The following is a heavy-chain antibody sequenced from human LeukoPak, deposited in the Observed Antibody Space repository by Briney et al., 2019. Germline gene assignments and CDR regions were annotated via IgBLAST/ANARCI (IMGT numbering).Heavy chain of an antibody. CDR1: GFTFSDYW. Sequence: GGSLRLSCAASGFTFSDYWMNWVRQAPGKGLEGVANIDKAGGDKYYVDSVKGRFTISRDNAKASLFLHMNSLTAGDTAVYYCARVVKGAVDYWGQGTLVTVSS. CDR2: IDKAGGDK. D-gene: IGHD1-26*01. V-gene: IGHV3-7*01. CDR3: ARVVKGAVDY. J-gene: IGHJ4*02.